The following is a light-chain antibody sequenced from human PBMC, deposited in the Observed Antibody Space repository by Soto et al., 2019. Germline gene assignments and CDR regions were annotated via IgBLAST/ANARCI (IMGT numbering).Light chain of an antibody. Sequence: EIVLTQSPATLSFSPGEIATLSCRASQSVSSYLAWYQQKPGQAPRLLIYDASNRATGIPARFSGSGSGTDFTLTISSLEPEDFAVYYCQQRSNWPPLTFGGGTKVDIK. V-gene: IGKV3-11*01. J-gene: IGKJ4*01. CDR1: QSVSSY. CDR3: QQRSNWPPLT. CDR2: DAS.